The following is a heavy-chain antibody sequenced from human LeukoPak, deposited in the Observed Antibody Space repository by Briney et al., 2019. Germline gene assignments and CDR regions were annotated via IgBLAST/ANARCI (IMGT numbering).Heavy chain of an antibody. J-gene: IGHJ4*02. Sequence: SVKVSCKASGGTFSSYAISWVRQAPGQGLEWMGGIIPIFGTANYAQEFQGRVTITADESTSTAYMELSSLRSEDTAVYYCAREFTYYYDSSGYYYWGQGTLVTVSS. V-gene: IGHV1-69*13. D-gene: IGHD3-22*01. CDR2: IIPIFGTA. CDR3: AREFTYYYDSSGYYY. CDR1: GGTFSSYA.